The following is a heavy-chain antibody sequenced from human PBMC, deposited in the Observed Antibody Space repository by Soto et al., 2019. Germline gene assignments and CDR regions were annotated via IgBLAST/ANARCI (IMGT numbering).Heavy chain of an antibody. CDR1: GFTFSSYS. CDR3: ASEKWRSGWYD. J-gene: IGHJ4*02. Sequence: GGSLRLSCAASGFTFSSYSMNWVRQAPGKGLEWVSYISSSSSTIYYADSVKGRFTISRDNAKNSLYLQMNSLRAEDTAVYYCASEKWRSGWYDWGQGTLVTVSS. V-gene: IGHV3-48*01. D-gene: IGHD6-19*01. CDR2: ISSSSSTI.